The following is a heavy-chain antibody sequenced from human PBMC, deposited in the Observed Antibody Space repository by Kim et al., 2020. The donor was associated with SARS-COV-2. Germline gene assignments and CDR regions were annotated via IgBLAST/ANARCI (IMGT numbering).Heavy chain of an antibody. V-gene: IGHV3-43*02. CDR2: ISGGGGST. J-gene: IGHJ4*02. CDR3: ALLPLAYCGGDCPAY. D-gene: IGHD2-21*02. CDR1: GFTFDDYA. Sequence: GGSLRLSCAASGFTFDDYAMHWVRQAPGKGLEWVSLISGGGGSTYYADSVKGRFTISRDNSKNSLYLQMNSLRTEDTALYYCALLPLAYCGGDCPAYWGQGTLVTVSS.